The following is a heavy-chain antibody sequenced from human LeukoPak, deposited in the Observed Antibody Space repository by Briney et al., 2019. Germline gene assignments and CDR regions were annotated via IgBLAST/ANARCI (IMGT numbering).Heavy chain of an antibody. CDR1: GFTFSSHG. CDR3: AKDPTHIVVVTAFDY. D-gene: IGHD2-21*02. V-gene: IGHV3-33*06. CDR2: IWYDGSNK. J-gene: IGHJ4*02. Sequence: GGSLRLSCAASGFTFSSHGMHWVRQAPGKGLEWVAVIWYDGSNKYYADSVKGRFTISRDNSKNTLYLQMNSLRAEDTAVYYCAKDPTHIVVVTAFDYWGQGTLVTVSS.